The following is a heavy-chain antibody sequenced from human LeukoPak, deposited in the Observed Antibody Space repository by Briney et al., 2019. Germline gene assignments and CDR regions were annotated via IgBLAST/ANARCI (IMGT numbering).Heavy chain of an antibody. D-gene: IGHD3-3*01. CDR3: GRGGSSVFGVVPS. CDR1: GFSFSSYA. CDR2: ISGSGDNT. J-gene: IGHJ4*02. Sequence: GGSLTLSCAASGFSFSSYAMSWVRQAPGKGLEWVSSISGSGDNTYYAESVKGRFTISRDNAKNTLHLQMNSLRAEDTAVYFCGRGGSSVFGVVPSWGQGTLVTVSS. V-gene: IGHV3-23*01.